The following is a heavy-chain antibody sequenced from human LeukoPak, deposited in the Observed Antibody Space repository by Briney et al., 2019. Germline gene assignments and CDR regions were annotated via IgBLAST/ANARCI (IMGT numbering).Heavy chain of an antibody. J-gene: IGHJ4*02. CDR2: ISSSGGYI. CDR1: GFTIKTYT. V-gene: IGHV3-21*06. CDR3: ARLRDTVTSASDY. D-gene: IGHD4-17*01. Sequence: GGSLRLSCAASGFTIKTYTMPWFGKAPGKGRGWVSTISSSGGYIYYADSVKGRFAISRDTAKNSLYLQMTSLRVEDTAVYNCARLRDTVTSASDYWGQGTLVTVSS.